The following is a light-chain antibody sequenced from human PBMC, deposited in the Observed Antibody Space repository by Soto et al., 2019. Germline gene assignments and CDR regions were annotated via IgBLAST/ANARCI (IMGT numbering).Light chain of an antibody. V-gene: IGLV1-40*01. CDR2: RNT. J-gene: IGLJ1*01. CDR1: SSNIGAGYD. CDR3: QSCDSSLSGSGV. Sequence: QSVLTHPPSWSGSPVQRVTISCTGISSNIGAGYDVHWYQQLPGTAPKLLIYRNTNRPSGVPDRFSGSKSGTSASLAITGLQAEDEADYYCQSCDSSLSGSGVFGTGTKVTVL.